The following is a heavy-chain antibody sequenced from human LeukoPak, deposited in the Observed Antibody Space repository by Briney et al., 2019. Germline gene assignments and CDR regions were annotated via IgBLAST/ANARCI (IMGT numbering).Heavy chain of an antibody. CDR3: AREPQNYGDYRFDY. Sequence: GGSLRLSCAASGFTVSSNYMSWVRQAPGKGLEWVSVIYSGGSTYYADSLKGRFTISRYNAKNSLYLQMNSLRAEDTAVYYCAREPQNYGDYRFDYWGQGTLVTVSS. V-gene: IGHV3-53*01. CDR2: IYSGGST. CDR1: GFTVSSNY. D-gene: IGHD4-17*01. J-gene: IGHJ4*02.